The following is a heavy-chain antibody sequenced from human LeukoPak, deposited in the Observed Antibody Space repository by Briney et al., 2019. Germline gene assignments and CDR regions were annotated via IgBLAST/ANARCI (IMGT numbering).Heavy chain of an antibody. Sequence: ASVKVSCKASGYTFTTYPMHWVRQAPGRRLEWMGWINAGNGNTKYSQKFQGRVTISGDTSASTAYMELSSLRSEDTAVYYCARAAYYYDGSGYYYDWGQGTLVTVSS. J-gene: IGHJ4*02. CDR2: INAGNGNT. CDR1: GYTFTTYP. CDR3: ARAAYYYDGSGYYYD. D-gene: IGHD3-22*01. V-gene: IGHV1-3*01.